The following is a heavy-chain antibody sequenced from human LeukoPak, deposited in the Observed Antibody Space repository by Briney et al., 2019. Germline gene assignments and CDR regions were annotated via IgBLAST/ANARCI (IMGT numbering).Heavy chain of an antibody. CDR2: TYYRSRWYS. J-gene: IGHJ4*02. CDR3: ARDSVYAGLPVAGFDF. Sequence: SQTLSLTCAISGDSVSSISASWNWLRQSPSRGLEWLGRTYYRSRWYSDYAVSVKSRITVNADTSKNQFSLHLNSVTPEDTAVYYCARDSVYAGLPVAGFDFWGQGTLVTASS. D-gene: IGHD6-19*01. V-gene: IGHV6-1*01. CDR1: GDSVSSISAS.